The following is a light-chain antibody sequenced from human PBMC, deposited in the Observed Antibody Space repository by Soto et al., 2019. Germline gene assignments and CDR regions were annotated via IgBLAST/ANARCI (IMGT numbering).Light chain of an antibody. CDR2: AAS. V-gene: IGKV1-39*01. CDR3: QQYYSYPWT. Sequence: DIQMTQSPSSLSASVGDRVTITCRASQSISWYLNWYQQKPGKAPKLLIYAASTLQSGVPSRFSGSGSGTDFTLTISCLQPEDFATYYCQQYYSYPWTFGQGTKVDIK. J-gene: IGKJ1*01. CDR1: QSISWY.